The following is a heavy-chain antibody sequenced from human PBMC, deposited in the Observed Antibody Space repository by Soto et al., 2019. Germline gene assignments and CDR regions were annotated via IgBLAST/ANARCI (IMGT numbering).Heavy chain of an antibody. CDR2: ISGNADST. Sequence: EVQLSESGGGLIQPGGSLRRSCVASGFTFRSYVMSWVRQAPGKGLEWVSDISGNADSTNYADSVRGRFTISRDNSKNTLYLQMNSLRVEDTGRYYCVKGRAFRAVAGSDQWGQGNQVTVSA. CDR3: VKGRAFRAVAGSDQ. J-gene: IGHJ4*02. V-gene: IGHV3-23*01. CDR1: GFTFRSYV. D-gene: IGHD6-19*01.